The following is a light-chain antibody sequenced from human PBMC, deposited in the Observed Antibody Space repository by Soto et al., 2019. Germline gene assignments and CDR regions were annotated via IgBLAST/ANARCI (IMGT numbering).Light chain of an antibody. V-gene: IGKV3-20*01. CDR1: QSVSNNY. CDR3: QQYGNSPIT. Sequence: EIVLTQSPGTLSLSTEERATLSCRASQSVSNNYLAWYQQKPGQAPRLLIYGTSSRATGIPDRFSGSGSGTDFTLTISRLEPEDFAVYYCQQYGNSPITFGQGTRLEI. CDR2: GTS. J-gene: IGKJ5*01.